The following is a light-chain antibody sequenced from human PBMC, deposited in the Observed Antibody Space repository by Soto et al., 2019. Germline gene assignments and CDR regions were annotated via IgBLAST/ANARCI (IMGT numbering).Light chain of an antibody. CDR3: LQGDSFPIT. J-gene: IGKJ5*01. CDR2: AAS. Sequence: DIQMTQSPSSVSASVGDRVTITCRASQSISSSLAGYQQKPGTVPKLLIDAASSLKSGVPSRLSGSGAGTEFTLSITSLQPEVFGTYYCLQGDSFPITFGQGTRLEIK. V-gene: IGKV1-12*01. CDR1: QSISSS.